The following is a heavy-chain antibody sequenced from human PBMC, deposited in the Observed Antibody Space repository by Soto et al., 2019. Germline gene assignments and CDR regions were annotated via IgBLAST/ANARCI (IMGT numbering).Heavy chain of an antibody. CDR3: AVGAAAGTYDY. CDR1: GYTFTSYY. CDR2: INPSGGST. Sequence: QVQLVQSGAEGKKPGASVKVSCKASGYTFTSYYMHWVRQAPGQGLEWMGIINPSGGSTSYAQKFQGRVTMTRNTSTSTCSMELSSLRSEDTAVYYCAVGAAAGTYDYWGQGTLVTVSS. D-gene: IGHD6-13*01. J-gene: IGHJ4*02. V-gene: IGHV1-46*01.